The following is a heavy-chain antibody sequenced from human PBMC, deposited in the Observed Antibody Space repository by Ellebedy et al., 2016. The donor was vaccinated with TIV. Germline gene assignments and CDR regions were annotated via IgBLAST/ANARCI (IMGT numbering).Heavy chain of an antibody. CDR2: ISHSSNTI. CDR1: GFTLSAYS. CDR3: ARRGGPNAFDI. Sequence: PGGSLRLSCVASGFTLSAYSMNWVRQAPGKGLEWISYISHSSNTIYYADSVKGRCTISKDNAKNSLYLQVNSLRAEDTALYYCARRGGPNAFDIWGQGTMVTVS. V-gene: IGHV3-48*04. D-gene: IGHD3-10*01. J-gene: IGHJ3*02.